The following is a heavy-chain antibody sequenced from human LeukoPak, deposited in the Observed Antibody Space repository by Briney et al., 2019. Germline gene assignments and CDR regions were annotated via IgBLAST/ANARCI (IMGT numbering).Heavy chain of an antibody. CDR3: TIPLVAPTTGRFDS. J-gene: IGHJ4*02. CDR1: GFTFSSYA. Sequence: GGSLRLSCAASGFTFSSYAMSWVRQAPGKGLEWVSAISGSGGSTYYADSVKGRFTISRDNSKNTLYVQMNSLRVDDTAVYYCTIPLVAPTTGRFDSWGQGTLVTVSS. D-gene: IGHD1-26*01. V-gene: IGHV3-23*01. CDR2: ISGSGGST.